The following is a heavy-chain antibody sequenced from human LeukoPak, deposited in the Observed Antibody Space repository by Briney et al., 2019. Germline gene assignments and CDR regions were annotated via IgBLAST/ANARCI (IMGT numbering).Heavy chain of an antibody. CDR3: VGAKQWLSFDM. Sequence: SETLSLTCTVSGGSISSYYWSWIRQPAGKGLEWIGYIYYSGSTNYNPSLNSRGTISGDTPKNQFSLKLRSLIAADTAVYYCVGAKQWLSFDMWGQGTMVTVSS. CDR2: IYYSGST. J-gene: IGHJ3*02. CDR1: GGSISSYY. V-gene: IGHV4-59*08. D-gene: IGHD3-22*01.